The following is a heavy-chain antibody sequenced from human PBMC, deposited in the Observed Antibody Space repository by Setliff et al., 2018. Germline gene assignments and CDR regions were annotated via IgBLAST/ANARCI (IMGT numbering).Heavy chain of an antibody. D-gene: IGHD3-10*01. J-gene: IGHJ4*02. CDR2: ISGDGITI. CDR3: FGAGTCSY. Sequence: GGSLRLSCAASGFSFSYFYMSWVRQAPGKGLEWLSKISGDGITIFYADSVRGRFTISRDNAKNSVFLQMNNLRTEDAAVYYCFGAGTCSYWGQGTLVTVSS. CDR1: GFSFSYFY. V-gene: IGHV3-11*04.